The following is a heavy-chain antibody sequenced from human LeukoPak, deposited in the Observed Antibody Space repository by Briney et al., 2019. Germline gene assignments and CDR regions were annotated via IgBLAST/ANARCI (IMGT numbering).Heavy chain of an antibody. CDR1: GGTFSSYA. CDR3: ASGYYYDSSGYLGYFDY. V-gene: IGHV1-69*13. J-gene: IGHJ4*02. D-gene: IGHD3-22*01. CDR2: IIPIFGTA. Sequence: ASVKVSCKASGGTFSSYAISWVRQAPGQGLEWMGGIIPIFGTANYAQKFQGRVTITADESTSTAYMELSSLRSEDTAVYYCASGYYYDSSGYLGYFDYWGQGTLVTVSS.